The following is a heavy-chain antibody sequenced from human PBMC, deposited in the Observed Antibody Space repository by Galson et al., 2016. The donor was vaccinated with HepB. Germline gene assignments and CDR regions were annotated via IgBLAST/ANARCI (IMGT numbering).Heavy chain of an antibody. CDR1: GFTFGDYA. CDR3: ARRADLSTSGLVGMDV. CDR2: IRSKSYGATT. J-gene: IGHJ6*02. Sequence: SLRLSCANSGFTFGDYAVNWFRQAPGKGLEWVASIRSKSYGATTEYAASVKGRFSMSRDDSKSIAYLQMNSLTIEDTAVYYCARRADLSTSGLVGMDVWGQGTTVIVSS. D-gene: IGHD2-2*01. V-gene: IGHV3-49*03.